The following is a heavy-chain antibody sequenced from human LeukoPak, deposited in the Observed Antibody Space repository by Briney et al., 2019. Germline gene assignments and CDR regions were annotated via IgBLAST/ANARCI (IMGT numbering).Heavy chain of an antibody. CDR1: GFILSSYA. Sequence: PGGSLRLSCAASGFILSSYAMSWVRQAPGEGLEWVSSISTTGGSTYYADSVKGRFTISRDNSKSTVHLQMNSLRAEDTAVYYCAKPGSGILTAIDHWGQGTLVTVSS. CDR3: AKPGSGILTAIDH. D-gene: IGHD3-9*01. V-gene: IGHV3-23*01. J-gene: IGHJ4*02. CDR2: ISTTGGST.